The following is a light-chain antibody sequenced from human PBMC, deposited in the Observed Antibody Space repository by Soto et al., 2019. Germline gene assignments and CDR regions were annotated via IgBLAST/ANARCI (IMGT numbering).Light chain of an antibody. V-gene: IGKV3-20*01. Sequence: EIVMTQSPATLSLSPGERATLSCRASRGVSANYLAWYQQKPGQAPTLLIYGASIRAAGIPDRFSGSGSGTDFTLTIRRLEPDDFAVYYCQQYGSSPRTFGQGTKVDIK. CDR3: QQYGSSPRT. CDR1: RGVSANY. CDR2: GAS. J-gene: IGKJ1*01.